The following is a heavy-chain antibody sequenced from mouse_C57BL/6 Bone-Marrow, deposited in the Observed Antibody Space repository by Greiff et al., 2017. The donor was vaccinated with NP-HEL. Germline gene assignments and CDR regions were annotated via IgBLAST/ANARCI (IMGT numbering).Heavy chain of an antibody. CDR2: INPYNGGT. J-gene: IGHJ2*01. CDR1: GYTFTDYY. Sequence: EVKLQESGPVLVKPGASVKMSCKASGYTFTDYYMNWVKQSHGKSLEWIGVINPYNGGTSYNQKFKGKATLTVDKSSSTAYMELNSLTSEDSAVYYCARWDYDGFDYWGQGTTLTVSS. V-gene: IGHV1-19*01. CDR3: ARWDYDGFDY. D-gene: IGHD2-4*01.